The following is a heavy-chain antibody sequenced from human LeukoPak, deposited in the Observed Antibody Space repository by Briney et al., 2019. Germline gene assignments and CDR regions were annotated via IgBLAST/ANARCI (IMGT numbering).Heavy chain of an antibody. J-gene: IGHJ3*02. V-gene: IGHV3-48*01. CDR1: RFTFSNYG. CDR2: INSRSSTI. CDR3: AREVGTPQAFDI. Sequence: GGSLRLSCAASRFTFSNYGVNWVRQAPGKGLEWVSYINSRSSTIYYADSVGGRFTISRDNAKNSLYLQMNSLKAEDTAIYYCAREVGTPQAFDIWGQGTMVTVSS. D-gene: IGHD1-26*01.